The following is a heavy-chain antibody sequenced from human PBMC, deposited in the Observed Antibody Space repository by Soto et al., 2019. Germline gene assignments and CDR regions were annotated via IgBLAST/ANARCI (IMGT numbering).Heavy chain of an antibody. CDR3: ARDGPGQYYYDSSGYYYNWFDP. V-gene: IGHV1-69*13. D-gene: IGHD3-22*01. J-gene: IGHJ5*02. CDR2: IIPIFGTA. CDR1: GGTFSSYA. Sequence: GASVKVSCKASGGTFSSYAISWVRQAPGQGLEWMGGIIPIFGTANYAQKFRGRVTITADESTSTAYMELSSLRSEDTAVYYCARDGPGQYYYDSSGYYYNWFDPWGQGTLVTVSS.